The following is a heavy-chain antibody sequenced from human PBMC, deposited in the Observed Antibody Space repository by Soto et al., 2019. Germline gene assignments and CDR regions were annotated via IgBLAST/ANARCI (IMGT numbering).Heavy chain of an antibody. CDR1: GFTFSSYA. CDR3: AKAPDYDYVWGSYRHTYYFDY. V-gene: IGHV3-23*01. Sequence: GGSLRLSCAASGFTFSSYAMSWVRQAPGKGLEWVSAISGSGGSTYYADSVKGRFTISRDNSKNTLYLQMNSLRAEDTAVYYCAKAPDYDYVWGSYRHTYYFDYWGQGTLVTVS. CDR2: ISGSGGST. J-gene: IGHJ4*02. D-gene: IGHD3-16*02.